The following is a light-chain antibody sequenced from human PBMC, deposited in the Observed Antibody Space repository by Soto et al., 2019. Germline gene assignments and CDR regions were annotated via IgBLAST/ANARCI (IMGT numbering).Light chain of an antibody. CDR3: CSYAGSPRYV. CDR2: AVS. V-gene: IGLV2-11*01. J-gene: IGLJ1*01. CDR1: SSDVGYYNY. Sequence: QSVLTQPRSVSGSPGQSVTISCTGTSSDVGYYNYVSWYQQHPGKAPKVMIYAVSERPSGVPDRFSGSKSGNTASLTISGLQAEDEADYYCCSYAGSPRYVFGTGTKLTVL.